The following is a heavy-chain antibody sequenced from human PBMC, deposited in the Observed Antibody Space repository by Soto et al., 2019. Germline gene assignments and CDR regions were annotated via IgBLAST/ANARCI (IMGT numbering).Heavy chain of an antibody. CDR3: ARIGPYCGGDCYPDFDF. D-gene: IGHD2-21*02. Sequence: PGRALRLSCAASGFTFNTYGMTWVRQAPGKGLEWVSTVSGSGGGTYYADSVKGRFTISRVNSKNTMYLQMSNLRAEDTAVYFCARIGPYCGGDCYPDFDFWGLRKSVTVSS. CDR2: VSGSGGGT. CDR1: GFTFNTYG. V-gene: IGHV3-23*01. J-gene: IGHJ4*02.